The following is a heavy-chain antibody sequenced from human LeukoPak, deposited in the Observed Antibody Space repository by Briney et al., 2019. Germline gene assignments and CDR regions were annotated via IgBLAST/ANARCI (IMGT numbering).Heavy chain of an antibody. CDR1: GGSISSYY. CDR3: ARDYSSSWPAAFDI. J-gene: IGHJ3*02. Sequence: PSETLSLTCTVSGGSISSYYWSWIRQPPGKGLEWIGYIYYSGSTNYNPSLKSRVTISVDTSKNQFSLKLSSVTAADTAVYYCARDYSSSWPAAFDIWGQGTMVTVSS. V-gene: IGHV4-59*01. D-gene: IGHD6-13*01. CDR2: IYYSGST.